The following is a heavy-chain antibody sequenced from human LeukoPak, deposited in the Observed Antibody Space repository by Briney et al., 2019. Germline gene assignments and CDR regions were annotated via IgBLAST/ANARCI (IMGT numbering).Heavy chain of an antibody. J-gene: IGHJ5*02. V-gene: IGHV4-59*08. D-gene: IGHD6-13*01. CDR2: IYYSGST. CDR1: GGSISSYY. Sequence: SETLSLTCTASGGSISSYYWSWIRQPPGQGLEWIGYIYYSGSTNYNPSLKRRVTISVDTSKNQFSLKLSSVTAADTAVYYCASMGSSWYNWFDPWGQGTLVTVSS. CDR3: ASMGSSWYNWFDP.